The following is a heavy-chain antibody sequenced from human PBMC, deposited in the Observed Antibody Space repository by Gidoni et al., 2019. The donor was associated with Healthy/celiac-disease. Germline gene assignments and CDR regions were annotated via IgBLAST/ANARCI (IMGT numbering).Heavy chain of an antibody. Sequence: QVQLVQSGAEVKKPGSSVKVSCKASGGTFSSYAISWVRQAPGQGLEWMGGIIPIFGTANYAQKFQGRVTITADKSTSTAYMELSSLRSEDTAVYYCASSTYYYGSGSAYPDWFDPWGQGTLVTISS. CDR2: IIPIFGTA. CDR1: GGTFSSYA. D-gene: IGHD3-10*01. J-gene: IGHJ5*02. CDR3: ASSTYYYGSGSAYPDWFDP. V-gene: IGHV1-69*06.